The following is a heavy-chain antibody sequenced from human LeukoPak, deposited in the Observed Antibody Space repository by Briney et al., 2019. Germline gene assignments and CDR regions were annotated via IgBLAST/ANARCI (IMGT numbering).Heavy chain of an antibody. CDR3: ARELVDDDFWSGYYPKYYFDY. CDR2: INHSGST. Sequence: SETLSLTCAVYGGSFSGYYWSWIRQPPGKGLEWIGEINHSGSTNYNPSLKSRVTISVDTSKNQFSLKLSSVTAADTAVYYCARELVDDDFWSGYYPKYYFDYWGQGTLVTISS. J-gene: IGHJ4*02. D-gene: IGHD3-3*01. CDR1: GGSFSGYY. V-gene: IGHV4-34*01.